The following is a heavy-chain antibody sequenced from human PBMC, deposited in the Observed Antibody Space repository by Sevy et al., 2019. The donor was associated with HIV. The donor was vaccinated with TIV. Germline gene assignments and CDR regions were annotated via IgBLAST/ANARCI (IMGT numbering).Heavy chain of an antibody. J-gene: IGHJ4*02. CDR2: IYPGDSDT. V-gene: IGHV5-51*01. Sequence: GESLKISCKGSGYSFTSYWIGWLRQMPGKGLEWMGIIYPGDSDTRDSPSFQGQVTISADKSISTAYLQWSSLKASVTSMYYCARNTYYDIVTGYYFDYWGQGTPVSVSS. CDR1: GYSFTSYW. CDR3: ARNTYYDIVTGYYFDY. D-gene: IGHD3-9*01.